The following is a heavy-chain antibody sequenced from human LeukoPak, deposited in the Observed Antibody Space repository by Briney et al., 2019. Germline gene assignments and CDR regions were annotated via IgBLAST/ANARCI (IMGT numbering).Heavy chain of an antibody. CDR1: GFTFSSYA. CDR3: AKNGGTRSSWYLDWFDP. CDR2: ISGSGGST. D-gene: IGHD6-13*01. V-gene: IGHV3-23*01. J-gene: IGHJ5*02. Sequence: PGGSLRLSCAASGFTFSSYAMSWVRQAPGKGLDWVSAISGSGGSTYYADSVKGRFTISRDNSKNTLYLQMNSLRAEDTAVYYCAKNGGTRSSWYLDWFDPWGQGTLVTVSS.